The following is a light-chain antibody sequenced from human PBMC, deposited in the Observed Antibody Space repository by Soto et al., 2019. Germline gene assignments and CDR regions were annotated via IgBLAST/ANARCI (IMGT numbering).Light chain of an antibody. J-gene: IGKJ5*01. CDR3: QQYNNWPFS. V-gene: IGKV3-15*01. CDR1: QGVTTN. CDR2: DVS. Sequence: EIVMTQSPATLSVSPGERATLSCRAGQGVTTNFAWYQQKSGQSPRLLIYDVSIRATGVPARFSATGSETDLTITISGLQSEDSEVYFCQQYNNWPFSFGQGTRLEIK.